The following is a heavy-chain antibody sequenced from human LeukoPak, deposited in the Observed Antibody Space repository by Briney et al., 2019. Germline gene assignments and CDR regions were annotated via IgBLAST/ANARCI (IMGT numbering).Heavy chain of an antibody. CDR2: ISAYNGNT. J-gene: IGHJ4*02. D-gene: IGHD6-19*01. CDR1: GYTFTSYG. CDR3: ARARQWLPTGGFDY. V-gene: IGHV1-18*01. Sequence: WASVKVPCKASGYTFTSYGISWVRQAPGQGLEWMGWISAYNGNTNYAQKLQGRVTMTTDTSTSTAYMELRSLRSDDTAVYYCARARQWLPTGGFDYWGRGTLVTVSS.